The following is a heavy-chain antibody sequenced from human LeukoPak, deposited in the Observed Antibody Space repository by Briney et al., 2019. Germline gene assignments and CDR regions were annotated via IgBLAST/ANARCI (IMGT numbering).Heavy chain of an antibody. J-gene: IGHJ4*02. V-gene: IGHV3-30-3*01. D-gene: IGHD6-19*01. CDR3: ARGLSSGWYLAAGLGYCDY. CDR2: ISYDGSNK. Sequence: GGSLRLSCAASGFTFSSYARHWVRQAPGKGREGGAVISYDGSNKYYADSVKGRFTISRDNSKNTLYLQMNSLRAEDTAVYYCARGLSSGWYLAAGLGYCDYWGQGTLVTVPS. CDR1: GFTFSSYA.